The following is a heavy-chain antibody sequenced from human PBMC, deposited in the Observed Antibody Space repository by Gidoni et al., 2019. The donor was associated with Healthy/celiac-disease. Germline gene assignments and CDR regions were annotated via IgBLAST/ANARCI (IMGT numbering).Heavy chain of an antibody. CDR2: IWYDGSNK. D-gene: IGHD1-26*01. CDR1: GFTFSSCG. J-gene: IGHJ4*02. V-gene: IGHV3-33*08. Sequence: QVQLVESGGGVVQPGRSLSLSCTASGFTFSSCGMHWVRQAPGKGMEWVAVIWYDGSNKYYADSVKGRFTISRDNSNNTLYLQMNSLRAEDTAVYYCARDRGDYRYSGSYPGDWGQGTLVTVSS. CDR3: ARDRGDYRYSGSYPGD.